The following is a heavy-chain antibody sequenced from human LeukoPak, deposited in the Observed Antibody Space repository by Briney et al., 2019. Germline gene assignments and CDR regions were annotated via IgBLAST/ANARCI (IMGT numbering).Heavy chain of an antibody. CDR3: ARGPLLRYCSSTSCLNNYYYGMDV. CDR1: GGSFSGYY. J-gene: IGHJ6*02. V-gene: IGHV4-34*01. D-gene: IGHD2-2*01. Sequence: SETLPLTCAVYGGSFSGYYWSWTRQPPGKGLEWIGEINHSGSTNYNPSLKSRVTISVDTSKNQFSLKLSSVTAADTAVYYCARGPLLRYCSSTSCLNNYYYGMDVWGQGTTVTVSS. CDR2: INHSGST.